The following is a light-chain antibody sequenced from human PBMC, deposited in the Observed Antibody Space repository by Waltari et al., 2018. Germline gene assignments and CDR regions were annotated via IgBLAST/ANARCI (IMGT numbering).Light chain of an antibody. CDR1: SGHSSNI. Sequence: QLVLTQSPSASASLRPSVKLTCTPSSGHSSNIIAWHQQQPEKGPRYLMKVNSDGSHSKGDEIPDRFSGSSSGAERYLTISSLQSEDEADYYCQTGGHGTWVFGGGTKLTVL. CDR2: VNSDGSH. V-gene: IGLV4-69*01. J-gene: IGLJ3*02. CDR3: QTGGHGTWV.